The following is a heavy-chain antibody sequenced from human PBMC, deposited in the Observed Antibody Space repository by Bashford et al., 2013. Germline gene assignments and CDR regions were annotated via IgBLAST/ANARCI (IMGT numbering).Heavy chain of an antibody. J-gene: IGHJ3*02. D-gene: IGHD3-3*01. CDR2: IRSKSYGETT. V-gene: IGHV3-49*04. CDR3: TREDRHYDFWSASFVLRAVDI. Sequence: GSLRLSCAASGFIFDNFAMSWVRQAPGKGLEWIGYIRSKSYGETTNYAASVKGRFTISRDDSKSIAYLQMNTLKTEDTAVYFCTREDRHYDFWSASFVLRAVDIVGPRGQVVTVS. CDR1: GFIFDNFA.